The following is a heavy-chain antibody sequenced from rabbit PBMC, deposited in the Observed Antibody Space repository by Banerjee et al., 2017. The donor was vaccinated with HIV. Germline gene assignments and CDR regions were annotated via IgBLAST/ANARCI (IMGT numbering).Heavy chain of an antibody. V-gene: IGHV1S7*01. CDR3: ARGGYAGYGFNL. D-gene: IGHD7-1*01. J-gene: IGHJ4*01. CDR2: IDPVFGST. CDR1: GFSLSSYA. Sequence: QSLEESGGGLVQPGGSLKLSCKASGFSLSSYAMNWVRQAPGKGLEWIGYIDPVFGSTYYASWVNGRFTISSHNAQNTLYLQLNSLTAADTATYFCARGGYAGYGFNLWGQGTLVTVS.